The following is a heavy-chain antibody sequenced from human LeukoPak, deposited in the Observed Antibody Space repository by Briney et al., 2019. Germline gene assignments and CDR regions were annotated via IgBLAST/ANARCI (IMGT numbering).Heavy chain of an antibody. D-gene: IGHD3-22*01. J-gene: IGHJ5*02. CDR2: IYYSGST. CDR3: AGMIVGSVNFNCFDP. V-gene: IGHV4-59*01. CDR1: RGSTRRYN. Sequence: SETLSLTCTLSRGSTRRYNWSSMPQPPGQGLEWIGYIYYSGSTNYNPPLKSRVTISVDTSKNQFSLKLNSVTGVDTSEYSCAGMIVGSVNFNCFDPWGQGTLVTVSS.